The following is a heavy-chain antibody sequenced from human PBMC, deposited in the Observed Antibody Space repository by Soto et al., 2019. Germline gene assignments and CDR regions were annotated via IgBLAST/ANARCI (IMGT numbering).Heavy chain of an antibody. V-gene: IGHV1-46*01. J-gene: IGHJ6*02. CDR3: ARDTLAGPKCYYYGMDV. Sequence: GASVKASCKASRYTFTSYYIHWVRQAPVQGLEWMGIINPSGGSTSYAQKFQGRVTMTRDTSTSTVYMELSSRRSEDTAVYYCARDTLAGPKCYYYGMDVWGQGTTVTVSS. CDR2: INPSGGST. D-gene: IGHD3-3*02. CDR1: RYTFTSYY.